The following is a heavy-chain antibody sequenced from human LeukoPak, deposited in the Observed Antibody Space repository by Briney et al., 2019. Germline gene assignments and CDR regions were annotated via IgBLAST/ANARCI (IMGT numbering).Heavy chain of an antibody. D-gene: IGHD5-12*01. CDR3: ASGYSGYGVFDY. CDR2: IYLCDSDT. CDR1: GYSFTSYW. V-gene: IGHV5-51*01. Sequence: GESLKISCRGSGYSFTSYWIAWVRQMPGKGLEWMGIIYLCDSDTRYSPSFQGQVTISADKSISTAYLQWGSLKASDTAMYYCASGYSGYGVFDYWGQGTLVTVSS. J-gene: IGHJ4*02.